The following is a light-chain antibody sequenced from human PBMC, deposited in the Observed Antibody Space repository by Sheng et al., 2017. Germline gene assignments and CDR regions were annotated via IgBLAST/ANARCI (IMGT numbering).Light chain of an antibody. CDR1: QSVSSN. CDR3: QQYGSSPRT. Sequence: EIVMTQSPATLSVSPGERATLSCRASQSVSSNLAWYQQRPGQAPRLLIFGSSSRATGIPDRFSGSGSGTDFTLTISSLEPEDFAVYFCQQYGSSPRTFGQGTKVEIK. V-gene: IGKV3-20*01. CDR2: GSS. J-gene: IGKJ1*01.